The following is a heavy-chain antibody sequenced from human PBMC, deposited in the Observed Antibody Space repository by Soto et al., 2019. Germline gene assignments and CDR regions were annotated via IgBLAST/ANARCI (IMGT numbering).Heavy chain of an antibody. CDR3: AREWRVPAANNWFDP. CDR2: IYYSGST. Sequence: SETLSLTCTVSGGSIRSSDYYWTWIRQHPGKGLEWIGYIYYSGSTYYNPSLKSRVTISVDTSKNQFSLKLSSVTAADTAVYYCAREWRVPAANNWFDPWGQGTLVTVSS. J-gene: IGHJ5*02. D-gene: IGHD2-2*01. CDR1: GGSIRSSDYY. V-gene: IGHV4-31*03.